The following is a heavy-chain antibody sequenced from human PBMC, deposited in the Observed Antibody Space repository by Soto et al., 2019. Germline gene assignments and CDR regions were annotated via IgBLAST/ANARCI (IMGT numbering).Heavy chain of an antibody. CDR3: ARQSLDCSGGSCYTYYFDY. Sequence: QVQLQESGPGLVTPSETLSLTCTVSGGSINNYYWSWIRQPPGKGLEWIAYIYYTGSTNYNPSLKSRVTISVDTSKTQFSLKLSSVTAADTAVYYCARQSLDCSGGSCYTYYFDYWGQGTLVTVSS. J-gene: IGHJ4*02. CDR2: IYYTGST. D-gene: IGHD2-15*01. CDR1: GGSINNYY. V-gene: IGHV4-59*08.